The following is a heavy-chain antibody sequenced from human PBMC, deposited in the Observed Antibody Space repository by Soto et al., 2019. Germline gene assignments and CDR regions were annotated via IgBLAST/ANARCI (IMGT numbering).Heavy chain of an antibody. V-gene: IGHV4-59*01. CDR1: GGSISSYY. Sequence: PSETLSLTCTVSGGSISSYYWSWIRQPPGKGLEWIGYIYYSGSTNYNPSLKSRVTISVDTSKNQFSLKLSSVTAADTAVYYCARVGAVAATPGWFDPWGQGTLVTVSS. D-gene: IGHD2-15*01. CDR2: IYYSGST. J-gene: IGHJ5*02. CDR3: ARVGAVAATPGWFDP.